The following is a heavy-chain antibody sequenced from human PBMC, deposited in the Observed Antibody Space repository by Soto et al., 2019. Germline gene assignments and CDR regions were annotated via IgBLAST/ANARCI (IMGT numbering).Heavy chain of an antibody. Sequence: QIHLVQSGAEVKKPGASVKVSCKGSGYGFTTYGITWVRQAPGQGLEWMAWISAHNGNTNYAQKLQGSVTVTRDTSTSTAYMELRSLRSDGTAVYYCERGRYGDYWGQGALVTVSS. CDR3: ERGRYGDY. V-gene: IGHV1-18*01. CDR2: ISAHNGNT. CDR1: GYGFTTYG. D-gene: IGHD1-1*01. J-gene: IGHJ4*02.